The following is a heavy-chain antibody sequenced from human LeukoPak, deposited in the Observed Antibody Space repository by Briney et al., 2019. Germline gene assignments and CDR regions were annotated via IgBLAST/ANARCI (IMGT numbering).Heavy chain of an antibody. CDR1: GGSISNYY. J-gene: IGHJ4*02. V-gene: IGHV4-4*07. CDR3: AREPGYYYDTSGYTFDY. CDR2: IYTSGST. D-gene: IGHD3-22*01. Sequence: SETLSLTCTVSGGSISNYYWSWIRQSAGKGLEWIGRIYTSGSTNYNPSLMSRVSMSVDTSKNQFSLRLRSMTAADTAVYYCAREPGYYYDTSGYTFDYWGQGIVVTVS.